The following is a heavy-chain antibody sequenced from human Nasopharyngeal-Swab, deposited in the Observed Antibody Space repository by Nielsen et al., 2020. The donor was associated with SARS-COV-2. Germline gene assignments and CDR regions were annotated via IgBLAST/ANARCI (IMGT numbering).Heavy chain of an antibody. J-gene: IGHJ5*02. D-gene: IGHD2-15*01. CDR3: ARLVVCSGGSCYAGDVSWFDP. CDR1: GYSFTSYW. CDR2: IDPSDSYI. Sequence: GESLQITCQGSGYSFTSYWISWVRQMPGKGLEWMGRIDPSDSYINYSPFFQGHVTISADKSISTPYLQWSSLKASDTAMYYCARLVVCSGGSCYAGDVSWFDPWGQGTLVTVSS. V-gene: IGHV5-10-1*01.